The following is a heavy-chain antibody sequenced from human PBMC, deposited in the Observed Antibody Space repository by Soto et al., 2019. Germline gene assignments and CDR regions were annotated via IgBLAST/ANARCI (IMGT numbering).Heavy chain of an antibody. CDR2: ISYDGSNK. CDR1: GFTFSSYG. V-gene: IGHV3-30*18. D-gene: IGHD3-3*01. J-gene: IGHJ6*02. CDR3: AKDRDTIFGVVGSMDV. Sequence: LILSCAASGFTFSSYGMHWVRQAPGKGLEWVAVISYDGSNKYYADSVKGRFTISRDNSKNTLYLQMNSLRAEDTAVYYCAKDRDTIFGVVGSMDVWGQGTTVTVSS.